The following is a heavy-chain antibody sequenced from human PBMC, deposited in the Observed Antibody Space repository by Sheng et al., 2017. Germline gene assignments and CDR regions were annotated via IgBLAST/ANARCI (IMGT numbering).Heavy chain of an antibody. CDR3: AKEDSMVRGVPFDY. CDR2: ISYDGSNK. V-gene: IGHV3-30*18. J-gene: IGHJ4*02. D-gene: IGHD3-10*01. Sequence: GLEWVAVISYDGSNKYYADSVKGRFTISRDNSKNTLYLQMNSLRAEDTAVYYCAKEDSMVRGVPFDYWGQGTLVTVSS.